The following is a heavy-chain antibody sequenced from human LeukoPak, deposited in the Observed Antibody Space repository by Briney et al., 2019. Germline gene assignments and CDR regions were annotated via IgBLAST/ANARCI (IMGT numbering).Heavy chain of an antibody. CDR3: AREVVAAAGTVDY. Sequence: KASETLSLTCTVSGDSISSYYWSWIRQPPGKGLEWIGYIYYSGNTNYNPSLKSRVTISVDTSKNQFYLKLTSVTAADTAVYYCAREVVAAAGTVDYWGQGTLVTVSS. J-gene: IGHJ4*02. CDR2: IYYSGNT. CDR1: GDSISSYY. V-gene: IGHV4-59*01. D-gene: IGHD6-13*01.